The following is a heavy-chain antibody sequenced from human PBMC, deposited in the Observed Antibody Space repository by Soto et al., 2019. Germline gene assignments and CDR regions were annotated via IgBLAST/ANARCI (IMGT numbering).Heavy chain of an antibody. D-gene: IGHD3-16*01. CDR1: GDTFSFYT. CDR3: ARDSGGDPGLFDY. Sequence: GASVKVSCKASGDTFSFYTINCVRQAPGLGLEWMGWISAYNGNTNYAQKLQGRVTMTTDTSTSTAYMELRSLRSDDTAVYYCARDSGGDPGLFDYWGQGTLVTVSS. CDR2: ISAYNGNT. V-gene: IGHV1-18*01. J-gene: IGHJ4*02.